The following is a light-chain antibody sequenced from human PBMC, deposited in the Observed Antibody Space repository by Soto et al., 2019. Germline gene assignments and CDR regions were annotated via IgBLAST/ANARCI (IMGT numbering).Light chain of an antibody. J-gene: IGLJ7*01. Sequence: QSVLTQSASVSGSPGQSITISCTGTSSDIGGYNYVSWYQQHPDKAPKLMIFEVSNRPSGVSNRFSGSKSGNTASPTISGLPAEDEADYYCSSYTTSSTVAFGGGTQLTVL. CDR2: EVS. CDR3: SSYTTSSTVA. V-gene: IGLV2-14*01. CDR1: SSDIGGYNY.